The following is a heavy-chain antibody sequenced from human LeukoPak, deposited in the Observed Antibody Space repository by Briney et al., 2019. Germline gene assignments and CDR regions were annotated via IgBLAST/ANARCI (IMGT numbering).Heavy chain of an antibody. D-gene: IGHD1-1*01. CDR3: ARDPGVTTGTYYFDS. Sequence: SETLSLTCTVSGASVSSGSYYWTWIRQPPGKGLEWIGYIFYSGSTNYNPSLESRVTISFDTSKNQFSLKLTSVTAADTAVYYCARDPGVTTGTYYFDSWGQGSLDTVSS. V-gene: IGHV4-61*01. CDR2: IFYSGST. CDR1: GASVSSGSYY. J-gene: IGHJ4*02.